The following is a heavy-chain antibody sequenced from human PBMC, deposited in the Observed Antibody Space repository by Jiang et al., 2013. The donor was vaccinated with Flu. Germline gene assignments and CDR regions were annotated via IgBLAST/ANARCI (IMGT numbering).Heavy chain of an antibody. CDR1: GYTLTELS. V-gene: IGHV1-24*01. CDR2: FDPEDGET. CDR3: ATAGYSYGYSNWFDP. D-gene: IGHD5-18*01. Sequence: CGAEVKKPGASVKVSCKVSGYTLTELSMHWVRQAPGKGLEWMGGFDPEDGETIYAQKFQGRVTMTEDTSTDTAYMELSSLRSEDTAVYYCATAGYSYGYSNWFDPWGQGTLVTVSS. J-gene: IGHJ5*02.